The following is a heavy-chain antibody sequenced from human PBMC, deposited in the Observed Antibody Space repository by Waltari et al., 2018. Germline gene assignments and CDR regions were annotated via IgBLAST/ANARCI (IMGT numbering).Heavy chain of an antibody. CDR1: GYHFTGYY. J-gene: IGHJ4*02. Sequence: QVQLVQSGAEVKKPGASVKVSCTASGYHFTGYYMHWVRQAPGQGLEWMGRINPNSGGTNYAQKFQGRVTMTRDTSISTAYMELSRLRSDDTAVYYCARETYYDFWSGFRPDYWGQGTLVTVSS. CDR2: INPNSGGT. CDR3: ARETYYDFWSGFRPDY. V-gene: IGHV1-2*06. D-gene: IGHD3-3*01.